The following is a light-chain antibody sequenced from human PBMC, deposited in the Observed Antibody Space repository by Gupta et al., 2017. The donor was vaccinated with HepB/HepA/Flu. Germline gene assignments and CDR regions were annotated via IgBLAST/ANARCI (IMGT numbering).Light chain of an antibody. CDR1: QSVSSSY. CDR3: QQYGSARWT. Sequence: EIVLTQSPGTLSLSPGERATLSCRASQSVSSSYLARYQQKPGQAPRVLIYGASSRATGIPDRISGSGSGTDFTLTISRLEPENFAVYFCQQYGSARWTCGQGTKVEIK. CDR2: GAS. J-gene: IGKJ1*01. V-gene: IGKV3-20*01.